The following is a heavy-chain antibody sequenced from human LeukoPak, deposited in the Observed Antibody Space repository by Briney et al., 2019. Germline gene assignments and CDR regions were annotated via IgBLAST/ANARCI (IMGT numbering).Heavy chain of an antibody. J-gene: IGHJ4*02. D-gene: IGHD3-10*01. CDR1: GGSISSYY. CDR2: IYYSGST. Sequence: PSETLSLTCTVSGGSISSYYWSWIRQPPGKGLEWIGYIYYSGSTNYNPSLKSRVTISVDTSKNQFSLKLSSVTAADTAVYYCASYRRNYYGSGSYFDYWGQGTLVTVSS. CDR3: ASYRRNYYGSGSYFDY. V-gene: IGHV4-59*01.